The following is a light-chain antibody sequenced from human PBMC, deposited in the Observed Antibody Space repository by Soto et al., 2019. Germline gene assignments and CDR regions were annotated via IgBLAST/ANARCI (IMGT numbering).Light chain of an antibody. CDR2: AAS. CDR1: QGIRND. Sequence: AIQMTQSPSSLSASVGDRVTITCRASQGIRNDLGWYQQNPGKAPNLLIYAASSLQSGVPSRFSGSGSGTDFTLTISSLQPEDFATYYCLQEYNYPYTFGQGTKLEIK. J-gene: IGKJ2*01. CDR3: LQEYNYPYT. V-gene: IGKV1-6*01.